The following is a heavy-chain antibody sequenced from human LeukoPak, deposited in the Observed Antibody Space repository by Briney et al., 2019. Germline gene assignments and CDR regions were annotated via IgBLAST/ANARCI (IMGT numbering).Heavy chain of an antibody. CDR3: ARPHRIAAAGIHYYYMDV. CDR1: RFTFSSYSMN. Sequence: GSLRLSCAASRFTFSSYSMNWVRQPPGKGLEWIGSIYYSGSTYYNPSLKSRVTISVDTSKNQFSLKLSSVTAADTAVYYCARPHRIAAAGIHYYYMDVWGKGTTVTISS. V-gene: IGHV4-39*01. CDR2: IYYSGST. D-gene: IGHD6-13*01. J-gene: IGHJ6*03.